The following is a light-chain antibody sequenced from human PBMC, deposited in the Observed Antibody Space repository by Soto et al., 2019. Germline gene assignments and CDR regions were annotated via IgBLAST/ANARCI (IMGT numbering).Light chain of an antibody. CDR2: GAS. V-gene: IGKV1-9*01. J-gene: IGKJ3*01. Sequence: IQLTQSPSSLSASVGDRVTITCRASQGISSFLAWYQQKPGKAPKLLIYGASTLQSGVPSRFSGSGSGTYFTLTIGSLHPEDFATYYCQPHNSFPFPLAPGTIVDI. CDR1: QGISSF. CDR3: QPHNSFPFP.